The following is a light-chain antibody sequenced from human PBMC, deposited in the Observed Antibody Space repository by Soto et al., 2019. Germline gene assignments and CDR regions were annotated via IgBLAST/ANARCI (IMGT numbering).Light chain of an antibody. Sequence: QSVLTQPPSVSGSPGQSVTISCTGTSSDIGSYNHVSWFQQPPGTAPKLMIYEVSNRPSGVPDRFSGSKSGNTASLTISGLQTEDEADYYCSSYTSSSTFIFGGGTKLTVL. CDR3: SSYTSSSTFI. CDR2: EVS. CDR1: SSDIGSYNH. J-gene: IGLJ2*01. V-gene: IGLV2-18*02.